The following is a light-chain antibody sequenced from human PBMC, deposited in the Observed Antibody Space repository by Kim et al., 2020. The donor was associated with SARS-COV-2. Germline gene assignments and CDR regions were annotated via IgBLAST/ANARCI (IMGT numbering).Light chain of an antibody. Sequence: KPLTISCPRSGGGIASNYVQWYQQRPGSAPTTVIYEDNQRPSGVPDRFSGSIDSSSNSASLTISGLKTEDEADYYCQSYDSSNQVVFGGGTQLTVL. CDR1: GGGIASNY. J-gene: IGLJ2*01. CDR2: EDN. V-gene: IGLV6-57*03. CDR3: QSYDSSNQVV.